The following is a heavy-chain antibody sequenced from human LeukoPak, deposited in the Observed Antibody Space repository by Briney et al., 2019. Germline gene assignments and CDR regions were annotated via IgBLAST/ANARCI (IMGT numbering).Heavy chain of an antibody. D-gene: IGHD4-17*01. CDR1: GFTVSSNY. Sequence: GGSLRLSCAASGFTVSSNYMSWVRQAPGKGLEWVSVIYSGGSTYYADSVKGRFTISRDNSKSTLYLQMNSLRAEDTAVYYCARDGDPTGYFDYWGQGTLVTVSS. CDR2: IYSGGST. CDR3: ARDGDPTGYFDY. V-gene: IGHV3-53*05. J-gene: IGHJ4*02.